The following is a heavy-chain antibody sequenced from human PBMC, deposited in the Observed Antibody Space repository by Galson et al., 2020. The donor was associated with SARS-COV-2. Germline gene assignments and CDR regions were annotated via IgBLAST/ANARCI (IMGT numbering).Heavy chain of an antibody. J-gene: IGHJ4*02. V-gene: IGHV5-51*01. Sequence: GESLKISCKGSGYSFNNYLLGWVRPMPGKGLEWMGIIYPGDSDTRYSPSFQGQVTISADKSISTAYLQWSSLKASDTAMYYCARRAGSFDYWGQGTLVTVSS. CDR1: GYSFNNYL. D-gene: IGHD1-26*01. CDR3: ARRAGSFDY. CDR2: IYPGDSDT.